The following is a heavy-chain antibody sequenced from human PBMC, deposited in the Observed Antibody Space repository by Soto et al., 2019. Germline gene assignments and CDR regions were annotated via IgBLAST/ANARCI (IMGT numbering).Heavy chain of an antibody. D-gene: IGHD4-4*01. J-gene: IGHJ4*02. CDR2: INDDGRRT. Sequence: GVSLRLSCAASGFTFSIYWMHCVLQSPGNGLEWVSRINDDGRRTSYADSVKGRFTISRDNAKNTLYLQMNSLRDDDTAIYYCARRHRPSYTSDYWGQGTLVTVSS. V-gene: IGHV3-74*01. CDR1: GFTFSIYW. CDR3: ARRHRPSYTSDY.